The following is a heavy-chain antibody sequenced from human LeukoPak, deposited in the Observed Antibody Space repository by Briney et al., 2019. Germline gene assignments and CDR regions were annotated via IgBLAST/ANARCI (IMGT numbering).Heavy chain of an antibody. J-gene: IGHJ5*02. D-gene: IGHD6-13*01. CDR2: IIPIFGTA. V-gene: IGHV1-69*13. Sequence: EASVKVSCKASGGTFSSYAISWVRQAPGQGLEWMGGIIPIFGTANYAQKFQGRVTITADESTSTAYMELSSLRSEDTAVYYCARNSKEAAGGDWLDPWGQGTLVTVSS. CDR1: GGTFSSYA. CDR3: ARNSKEAAGGDWLDP.